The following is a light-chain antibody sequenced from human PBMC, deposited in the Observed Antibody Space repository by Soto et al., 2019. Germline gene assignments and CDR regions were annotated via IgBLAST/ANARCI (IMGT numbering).Light chain of an antibody. CDR1: SSDVSSYNY. Sequence: QSALTQPASVSGSPGQSITISCTGTSSDVSSYNYVSWYQQHPGKAPKLMIYEVSNRPSGVSNRFSGSKSGNTASLTISGLQAEDEADYYCSSYTSSSPYVFGTGTKLTVL. V-gene: IGLV2-14*01. J-gene: IGLJ1*01. CDR2: EVS. CDR3: SSYTSSSPYV.